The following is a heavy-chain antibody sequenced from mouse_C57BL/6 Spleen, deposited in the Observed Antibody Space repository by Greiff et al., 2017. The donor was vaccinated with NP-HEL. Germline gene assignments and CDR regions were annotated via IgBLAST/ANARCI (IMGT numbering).Heavy chain of an antibody. V-gene: IGHV8-12*01. Sequence: QVTLKESGPGILQSSQTLSLTCSFSGFSLSTSGMGVSWIRQPSGKGLEWLAHIYWDDDKRYNPSLKSRLTISKDTSRNQVFLKITSVDTADTATYYCARRGYGSSHWYFDVWGTGTTVRLL. D-gene: IGHD1-1*01. J-gene: IGHJ1*03. CDR2: IYWDDDK. CDR3: ARRGYGSSHWYFDV. CDR1: GFSLSTSGMG.